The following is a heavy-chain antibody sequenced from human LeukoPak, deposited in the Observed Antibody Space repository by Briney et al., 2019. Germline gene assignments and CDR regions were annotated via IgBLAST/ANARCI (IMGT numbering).Heavy chain of an antibody. D-gene: IGHD6-19*01. Sequence: PGGSLRLSCAASGFTCSSYWMSWVRQAPGKGLEWVANIKQDGSEKYYVDSVKGRFTISRDNAKNSLYLQMNSLRAEDTAVYYCAREVAVAGTEPISNYMDVWGKGTTVTVSS. V-gene: IGHV3-7*01. CDR2: IKQDGSEK. CDR3: AREVAVAGTEPISNYMDV. J-gene: IGHJ6*03. CDR1: GFTCSSYW.